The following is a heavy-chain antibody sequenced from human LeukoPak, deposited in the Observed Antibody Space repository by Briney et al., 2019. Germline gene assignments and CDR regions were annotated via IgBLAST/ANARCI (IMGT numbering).Heavy chain of an antibody. CDR3: ARGHSGYDYGYYYYYYGMDV. V-gene: IGHV4-4*07. CDR1: GGPISSYY. D-gene: IGHD5-12*01. Sequence: SETLSLTCTVSGGPISSYYWSWIRQPAGKGLEWIGRIYTSGSTNYNPSLKSRVTMSVDTSKNQFSLKLSSVTAADTAVYYCARGHSGYDYGYYYYYYGMDVWGQGTTVTASS. J-gene: IGHJ6*02. CDR2: IYTSGST.